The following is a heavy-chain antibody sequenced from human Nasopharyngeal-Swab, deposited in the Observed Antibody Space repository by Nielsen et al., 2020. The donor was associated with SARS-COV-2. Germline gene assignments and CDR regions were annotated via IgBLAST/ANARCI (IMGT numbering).Heavy chain of an antibody. J-gene: IGHJ3*02. Sequence: SGPTLVKPTQTLTLTCTFSGFSLSTSGMCVSWIRQPPGKALEWLARIDWDDDKYYSTSLPPRLPLSTAPSPPPVVLPMTHMDPVDTATYYCARFVPSSAFDIWGQGTMVTVSS. CDR1: GFSLSTSGMC. CDR2: IDWDDDK. CDR3: ARFVPSSAFDI. D-gene: IGHD2-15*01. V-gene: IGHV2-70*11.